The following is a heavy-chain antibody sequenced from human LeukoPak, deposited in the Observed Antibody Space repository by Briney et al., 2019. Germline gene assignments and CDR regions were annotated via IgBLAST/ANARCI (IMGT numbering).Heavy chain of an antibody. D-gene: IGHD6-19*01. V-gene: IGHV1-46*01. CDR3: ARGTSSGWYVY. CDR2: INPSGGST. J-gene: IGHJ4*02. Sequence: ASVRVSCKASGYTFTSYYMHWVRQAPGQGLEWMGIINPSGGSTSYAQMFQGRVTMTRDTSTSTVYMELSSLRSEDTAVYYCARGTSSGWYVYWGQGTLVTVSS. CDR1: GYTFTSYY.